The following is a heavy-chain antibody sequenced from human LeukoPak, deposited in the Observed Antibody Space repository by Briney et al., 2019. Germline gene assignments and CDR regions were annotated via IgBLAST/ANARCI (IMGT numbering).Heavy chain of an antibody. Sequence: GGPLRLSCAASGFTFDDYAMHWVRQAPGKGLEWVSLISGDGGSTYYADSVKGRFTISRDNSKNSLYLQMNSLRTEDTALYYCAKEFSSTSCYRYSSGCTVNDYWGQGTLVTVSS. D-gene: IGHD2-2*02. CDR2: ISGDGGST. V-gene: IGHV3-43*02. J-gene: IGHJ4*02. CDR1: GFTFDDYA. CDR3: AKEFSSTSCYRYSSGCTVNDY.